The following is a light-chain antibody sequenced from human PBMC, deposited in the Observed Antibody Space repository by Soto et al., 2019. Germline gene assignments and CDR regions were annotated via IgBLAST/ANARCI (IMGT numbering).Light chain of an antibody. V-gene: IGKV3-15*01. CDR3: QQYSKWRT. CDR1: QSVSSN. J-gene: IGKJ1*01. CDR2: DAS. Sequence: EIVMTQSPVTLSVSPGERATLSCRASQSVSSNLAWYQQRPGQAPRLLIYDASTRATGVPARITGSGSGTEFTLTISSLQSEDFAVYYCQQYSKWRTFGQGTKVDI.